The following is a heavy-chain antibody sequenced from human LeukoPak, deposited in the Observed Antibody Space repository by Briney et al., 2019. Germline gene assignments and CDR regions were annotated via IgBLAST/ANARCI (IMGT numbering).Heavy chain of an antibody. V-gene: IGHV4-38-2*02. CDR1: GYSISSGYY. D-gene: IGHD3-16*01. CDR3: TRGAGWLIDY. CDR2: FHNSGTS. Sequence: SETLSLTRTVSGYSISSGYYWGWIRQPPGKGLEWIGYFHNSGTSTYNPSLKSRVTISADTSKNQFSLKLNSLTTADTAVYYCTRGAGWLIDYWGQGILVTVSS. J-gene: IGHJ4*02.